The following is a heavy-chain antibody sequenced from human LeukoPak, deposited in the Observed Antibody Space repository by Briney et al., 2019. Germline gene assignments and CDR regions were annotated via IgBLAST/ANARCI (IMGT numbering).Heavy chain of an antibody. V-gene: IGHV4-39*07. CDR3: ARARLFYYDSSGYIDY. CDR1: GGSISSYY. Sequence: PSETLSLTCTVSGGSISSYYWSWIRQPPGKGLEWIGSIYYSGSTYYNPSLKSRVTISVDTSKNQFSLKLSSVTAADTAVYYCARARLFYYDSSGYIDYWGQGTLVTVSS. CDR2: IYYSGST. D-gene: IGHD3-22*01. J-gene: IGHJ4*02.